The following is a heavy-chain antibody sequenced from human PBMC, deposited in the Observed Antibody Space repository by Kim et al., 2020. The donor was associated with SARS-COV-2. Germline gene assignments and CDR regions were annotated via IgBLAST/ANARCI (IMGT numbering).Heavy chain of an antibody. J-gene: IGHJ4*02. Sequence: SETLSLTCTVSGGSISSGGYYWSWIRQHPGKGLEWIGYIYYSGSTYYNPSLKSRVTISVDTSKNQFSLKLSSVTAADTAVYYCARGTTVTMCCFDYWGQGTLVTVSS. CDR1: GGSISSGGYY. CDR2: IYYSGST. V-gene: IGHV4-31*03. CDR3: ARGTTVTMCCFDY. D-gene: IGHD4-17*01.